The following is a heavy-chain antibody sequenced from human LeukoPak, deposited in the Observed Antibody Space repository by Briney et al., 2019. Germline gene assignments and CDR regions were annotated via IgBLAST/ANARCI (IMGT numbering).Heavy chain of an antibody. CDR3: ASSFGLRFLEWPIDY. V-gene: IGHV4-39*01. D-gene: IGHD3-3*01. Sequence: PSENLSLTCTVSGGSISSSSYYWGWIRQPPGKGLEWIGSIYYSGSTYYNPSLKSRVTISVDTSKNQFSLKLSSVTAADTAVYYCASSFGLRFLEWPIDYWGQGTLVTVSS. CDR2: IYYSGST. CDR1: GGSISSSSYY. J-gene: IGHJ4*02.